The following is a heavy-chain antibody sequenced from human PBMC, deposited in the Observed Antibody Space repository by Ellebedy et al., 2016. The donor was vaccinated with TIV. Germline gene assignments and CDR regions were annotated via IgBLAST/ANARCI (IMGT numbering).Heavy chain of an antibody. Sequence: SETLSLXXAVYGGSFSGYYWSWIRQPPGKGLEWIGEINHSGSTNYNPSLKSRVTISVDTSKNQFSLKLSSVTAADTAVYYCASQGSGYDGGGDGDTFDYWGQGTLVTVSS. V-gene: IGHV4-34*01. J-gene: IGHJ4*02. CDR2: INHSGST. CDR1: GGSFSGYY. D-gene: IGHD5-12*01. CDR3: ASQGSGYDGGGDGDTFDY.